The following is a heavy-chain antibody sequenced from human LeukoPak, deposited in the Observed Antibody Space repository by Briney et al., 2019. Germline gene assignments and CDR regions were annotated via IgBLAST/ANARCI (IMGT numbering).Heavy chain of an antibody. Sequence: ASGKVSCKASGYTFTGYYMHWVRQAPGQGLEWMGWINPNSGGTNYAQKFQGRVTMTRDTSISTAYMELSRLRSDDTAVYYCARVAATVTWVDYWGQGTLVTVSS. CDR3: ARVAATVTWVDY. CDR1: GYTFTGYY. J-gene: IGHJ4*02. D-gene: IGHD4-17*01. CDR2: INPNSGGT. V-gene: IGHV1-2*02.